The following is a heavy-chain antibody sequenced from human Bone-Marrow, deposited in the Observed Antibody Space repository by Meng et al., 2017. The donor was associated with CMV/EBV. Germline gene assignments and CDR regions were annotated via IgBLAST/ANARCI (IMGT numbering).Heavy chain of an antibody. CDR1: GGSFSGYY. CDR3: ARTLQYGSGSYYNSRYYFDY. V-gene: IGHV4-34*01. D-gene: IGHD3-10*01. CDR2: INHSGST. Sequence: SETLSLTCAVYGGSFSGYYWSWIRQPPGKGLEWIGEINHSGSTNYNPSLKSRVTISVDTSKNQFSLKLSSVTAADTAVYYCARTLQYGSGSYYNSRYYFDYWGQGTLVTVSS. J-gene: IGHJ4*02.